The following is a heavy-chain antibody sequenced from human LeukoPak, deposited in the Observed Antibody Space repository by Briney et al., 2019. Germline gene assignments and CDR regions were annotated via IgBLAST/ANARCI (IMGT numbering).Heavy chain of an antibody. CDR3: AREDTVAGPRDWFDP. D-gene: IGHD6-19*01. CDR2: INHSGST. J-gene: IGHJ5*02. V-gene: IGHV4-34*01. Sequence: PSETLSLTCAVYGGSFSGYYWSWIRHPPGKGLEWIGEINHSGSTNYNPSLKSRVTISVDTSKNQFSLKLSSVTAADTAVYYCAREDTVAGPRDWFDPWGQGTLVTVSS. CDR1: GGSFSGYY.